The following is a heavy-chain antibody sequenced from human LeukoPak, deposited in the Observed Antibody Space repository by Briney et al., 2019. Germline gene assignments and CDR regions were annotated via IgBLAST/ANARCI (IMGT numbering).Heavy chain of an antibody. D-gene: IGHD2-15*01. CDR2: IYYSGSI. CDR1: GGSISSGDYY. Sequence: SETLSHTCTVSGGSISSGDYYWSWIRQPPGRGLELIGYIYYSGSIYYNPSLKSRVTISVDTSKNQFSLKLSSVTAADTAVYFCASTYCSGGTCFDYYFDSWGQGSLVTVSS. CDR3: ASTYCSGGTCFDYYFDS. V-gene: IGHV4-30-4*08. J-gene: IGHJ4*02.